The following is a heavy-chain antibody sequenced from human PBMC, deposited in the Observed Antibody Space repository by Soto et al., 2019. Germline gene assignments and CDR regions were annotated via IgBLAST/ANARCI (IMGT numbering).Heavy chain of an antibody. D-gene: IGHD2-8*01. CDR3: VKDRSLIRADVYYFDY. V-gene: IGHV3-64D*06. J-gene: IGHJ4*02. CDR1: GFTFRDYG. CDR2: ILSNGGTT. Sequence: EVQIQESGGGLVQPGGSLRLSCSASGFTFRDYGMHWVRQAPGKGLEFVAAILSNGGTTYYADSGRGRFTISRDNSKNTLYLQMSSLGDDDTAVYYCVKDRSLIRADVYYFDYWGQGTLVTVSS.